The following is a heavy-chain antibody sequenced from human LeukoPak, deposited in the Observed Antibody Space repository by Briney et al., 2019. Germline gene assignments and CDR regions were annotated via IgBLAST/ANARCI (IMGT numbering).Heavy chain of an antibody. CDR1: GYSFTSYW. Sequence: GESLKISCKGSGYSFTSYWIGWVRQMPGKGLEWMAIIYPGDSDTRYSPPFQGQVTISADKSISTAYLQWSSLKASDTAMYYCARRQLWFGELPDYWGQGTLVTVSS. D-gene: IGHD3-10*01. CDR3: ARRQLWFGELPDY. CDR2: IYPGDSDT. V-gene: IGHV5-51*01. J-gene: IGHJ4*02.